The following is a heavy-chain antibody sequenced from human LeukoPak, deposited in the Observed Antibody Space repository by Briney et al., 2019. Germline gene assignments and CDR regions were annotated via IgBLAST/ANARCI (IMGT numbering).Heavy chain of an antibody. CDR1: GVTFSSYA. D-gene: IGHD3-10*01. V-gene: IGHV3-23*01. CDR3: AKAIWVAATSSWFCLDY. Sequence: GGSLRLSCAASGVTFSSYAMSWVRQAPGKGLEWVSAISGSGGSTYYADSVKGRFTISRDNSRNTLYLQMNSLRPEDTAVYYCAKAIWVAATSSWFCLDYWGQGTLVTVSS. J-gene: IGHJ4*02. CDR2: ISGSGGST.